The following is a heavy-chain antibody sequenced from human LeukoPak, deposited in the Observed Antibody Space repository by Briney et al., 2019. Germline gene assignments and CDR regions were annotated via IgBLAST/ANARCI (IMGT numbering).Heavy chain of an antibody. CDR1: GYSFTSYW. D-gene: IGHD3-10*01. Sequence: AGESLRISCKASGYSFTSYWISWVRQMPGKGLEWMGKIDPSDSYTNYSPSFQGHVTISADKSVSTAYLQWSSLKASDTAIYYCARGQYYVGSGSSWGQGTLVTVSS. CDR3: ARGQYYVGSGSS. CDR2: IDPSDSYT. J-gene: IGHJ5*02. V-gene: IGHV5-10-1*01.